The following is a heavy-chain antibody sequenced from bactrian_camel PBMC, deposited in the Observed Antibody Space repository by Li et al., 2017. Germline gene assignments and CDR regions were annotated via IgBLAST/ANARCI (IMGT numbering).Heavy chain of an antibody. D-gene: IGHD6*01. CDR3: VDDCYGSRYYLARRTNI. CDR2: WSADGTT. V-gene: IGHV3S63*01. Sequence: HVQLVESGEGSVQAGGSLRLSCAAGRYRYCMAWFRQAPGKDREGVASWSADGTTSYADSVKGRFNISRDNDKNTVYLQMSNLQPEDTAMYYCVDDCYGSRYYLARRTNIWGQGTQVTVS. J-gene: IGHJ4*01. CDR1: RYRYC.